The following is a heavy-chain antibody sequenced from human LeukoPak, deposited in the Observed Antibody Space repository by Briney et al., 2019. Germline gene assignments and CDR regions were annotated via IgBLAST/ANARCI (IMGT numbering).Heavy chain of an antibody. CDR1: GFTFSDYA. J-gene: IGHJ4*02. Sequence: PGGSLRLSCAASGFTFSDYAMSWVRQAPGKGLEWVSAISGTADRTYYVGSVKGRFTVSRDNSKNMVYLQMSGLRTEDTAVYYCARGVGNHFDYWGQGTLVTVSS. CDR3: ARGVGNHFDY. CDR2: ISGTADRT. D-gene: IGHD1-14*01. V-gene: IGHV3-23*01.